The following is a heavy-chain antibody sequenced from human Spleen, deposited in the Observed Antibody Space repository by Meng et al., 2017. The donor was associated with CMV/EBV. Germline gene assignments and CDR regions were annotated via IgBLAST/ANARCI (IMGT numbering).Heavy chain of an antibody. CDR3: ARDLYTDDSWSGYPHYFDY. Sequence: GESLKISCAASGFTFSDCYMSWIRQAPGKGLEWVSYITGSGSSIYYADSVKGRFTISRDNAKNSLYLQMNRLRAEDTAVYYCARDLYTDDSWSGYPHYFDYWGQGTLVTVSS. V-gene: IGHV3-11*04. J-gene: IGHJ4*02. CDR2: ITGSGSSI. CDR1: GFTFSDCY. D-gene: IGHD3-3*01.